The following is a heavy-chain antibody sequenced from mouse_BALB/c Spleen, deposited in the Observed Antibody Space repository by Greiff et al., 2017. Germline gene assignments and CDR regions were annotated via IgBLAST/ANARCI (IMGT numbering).Heavy chain of an antibody. J-gene: IGHJ3*01. Sequence: EVQLQESGPELVKPGASVKMSCKASGYTFTSYVMHWVKQKPGQGLEWIGYINPYNDGTKYNEKFKGKATLTSDKSSSTAYMELSSLTSEDSAVYYCARRRDSSGLSWFAYWGQGTLVTVSA. CDR1: GYTFTSYV. V-gene: IGHV1-14*01. CDR2: INPYNDGT. D-gene: IGHD3-2*01. CDR3: ARRRDSSGLSWFAY.